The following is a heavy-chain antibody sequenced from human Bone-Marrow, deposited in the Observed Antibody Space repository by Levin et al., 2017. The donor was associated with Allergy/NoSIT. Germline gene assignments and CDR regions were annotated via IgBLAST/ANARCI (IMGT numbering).Heavy chain of an antibody. CDR3: AKDGFYGPVGPRPPDY. V-gene: IGHV3-30*18. Sequence: GSLRLSCEVSGFTFSSYAMHWFRQPPGKGLEWVAGISYDGHNKQYADSVKGRFTISRDNAKNTLFLQMNSPTPEDTAVYYCAKDGFYGPVGPRPPDYWGQGTLVTLSS. J-gene: IGHJ4*02. D-gene: IGHD2/OR15-2a*01. CDR1: GFTFSSYA. CDR2: ISYDGHNK.